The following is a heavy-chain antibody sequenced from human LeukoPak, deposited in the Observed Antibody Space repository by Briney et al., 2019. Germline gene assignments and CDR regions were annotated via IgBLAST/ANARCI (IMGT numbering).Heavy chain of an antibody. D-gene: IGHD3-22*01. J-gene: IGHJ5*02. CDR1: GGTFSSYA. V-gene: IGHV1-8*02. CDR2: MNPNSGNT. Sequence: GASVKVSCKASGGTFSSYAISWVRQAPGQGLEWMGWMNPNSGNTGYAQKFQGRATMTRNTSISTAYMELSSLRSEDTAVYYCMLYYDSSGNEGWFDPWGQGTLVTVSS. CDR3: MLYYDSSGNEGWFDP.